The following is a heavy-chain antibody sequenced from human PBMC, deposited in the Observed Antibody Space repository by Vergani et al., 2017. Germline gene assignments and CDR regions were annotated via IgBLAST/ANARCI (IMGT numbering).Heavy chain of an antibody. D-gene: IGHD3-10*01. J-gene: IGHJ6*02. CDR1: GFTFSNAW. V-gene: IGHV3-15*01. CDR3: TTPTGNYYYGMDV. CDR2: IKSKTDGGTT. Sequence: EVQLVESGGGLVKPGGSLRLSCAASGFTFSNAWMSWVRQAPGKGLEWVGRIKSKTDGGTTDYAAPVKGRFTISREDSKNTLYLQMNSLKTEDTAVYYCTTPTGNYYYGMDVWGQGTTVTVSS.